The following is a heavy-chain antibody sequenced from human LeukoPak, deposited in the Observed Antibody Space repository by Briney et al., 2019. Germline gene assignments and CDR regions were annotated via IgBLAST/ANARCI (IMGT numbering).Heavy chain of an antibody. CDR1: GGSISSYY. J-gene: IGHJ6*02. Sequence: PSETLSLTCTVPGGSISSYYWSWIRPPPGKGLEWIGYIYYSGSTNYNHYLKSRVTISVDTSKNQFSLKLSSVTAADTAVYYCARGGRGSGDYYYYYGMDVWGQGTTVTVSS. CDR2: IYYSGST. CDR3: ARGGRGSGDYYYYYGMDV. D-gene: IGHD2-15*01. V-gene: IGHV4-59*12.